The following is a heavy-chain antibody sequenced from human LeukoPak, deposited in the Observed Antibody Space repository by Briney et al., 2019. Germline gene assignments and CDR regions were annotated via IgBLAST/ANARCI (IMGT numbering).Heavy chain of an antibody. Sequence: GGSLRLSCAASGFNFGSYWMNWARQAPGKGLEWVANIRGDGSDKVYVGSVRGRFTISRDNADNSLYLQMNSLSVDDTAVYYCARGHNSAIDFWGQGTLVTVSS. CDR2: IRGDGSDK. CDR1: GFNFGSYW. V-gene: IGHV3-7*04. CDR3: ARGHNSAIDF. J-gene: IGHJ4*02.